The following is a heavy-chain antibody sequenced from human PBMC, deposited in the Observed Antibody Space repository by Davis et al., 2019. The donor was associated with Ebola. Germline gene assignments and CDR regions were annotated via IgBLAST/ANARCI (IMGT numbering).Heavy chain of an antibody. Sequence: GALKISCAASGFSVSSNYMNWVRQAPGKGLEWVSVIYSGGTTYYADSVKGRFSISRDNSKNTLNLQMNSLRAEDTAVYHCARAVQGVAATVPYYFYGMDVWGQGTTVTVSS. CDR3: ARAVQGVAATVPYYFYGMDV. CDR2: IYSGGTT. V-gene: IGHV3-53*01. J-gene: IGHJ6*02. CDR1: GFSVSSNY. D-gene: IGHD6-25*01.